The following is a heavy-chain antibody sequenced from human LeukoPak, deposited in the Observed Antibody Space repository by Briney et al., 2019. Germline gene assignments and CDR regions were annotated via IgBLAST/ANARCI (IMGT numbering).Heavy chain of an antibody. J-gene: IGHJ4*02. Sequence: GGSLRLSCVGSGFTFSNAWMSWVRQAPGKGLEWVARVKSKANGGTIDYAAPVKGRFTISRDDSKNTVYLQMNSLKTEDTAVYYCATGIYFDFWGRGTLVTVSS. CDR3: ATGIYFDF. CDR1: GFTFSNAW. CDR2: VKSKANGGTI. V-gene: IGHV3-15*01.